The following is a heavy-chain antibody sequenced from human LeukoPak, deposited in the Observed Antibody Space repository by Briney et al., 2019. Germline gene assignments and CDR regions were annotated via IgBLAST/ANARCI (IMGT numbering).Heavy chain of an antibody. Sequence: SQTLSLTCTVSGGSISSGDYYWSWIRQPPGKGLEWIGYIYYSGSTYYNPSLKSRVTISVDTSKIQFSLKLSSVTAADTAVYYCARGTTTARGPKQYCTLDYWGQGTLVTVSS. V-gene: IGHV4-30-4*01. J-gene: IGHJ4*02. CDR2: IYYSGST. CDR3: ARGTTTARGPKQYCTLDY. D-gene: IGHD2-8*01. CDR1: GGSISSGDYY.